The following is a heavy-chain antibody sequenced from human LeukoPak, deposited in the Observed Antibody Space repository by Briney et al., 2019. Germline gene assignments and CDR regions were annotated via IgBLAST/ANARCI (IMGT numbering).Heavy chain of an antibody. CDR2: INYSGKT. V-gene: IGHV4-39*01. CDR1: GGSISSSDYY. D-gene: IGHD5-24*01. J-gene: IGHJ4*02. Sequence: PSETLSLTCTVSGGSISSSDYYWVWVRQSPEKGLQWIGSINYSGKTYYNSSLRSRITMSVDTSKNQFSLKVTSVTAADTTIYYCARLATDMGNYFEFWGQGTLVTVSS. CDR3: ARLATDMGNYFEF.